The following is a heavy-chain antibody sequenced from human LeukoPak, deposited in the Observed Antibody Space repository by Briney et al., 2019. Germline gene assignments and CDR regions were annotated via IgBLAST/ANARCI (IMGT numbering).Heavy chain of an antibody. CDR1: GFTFSSYA. CDR2: ISGSGGST. J-gene: IGHJ4*02. V-gene: IGHV3-23*01. CDR3: AKDGVAVAYSSYYFDY. Sequence: GGSLRLSCAASGFTFSSYAMSWVRQAPGKGLEWVSAISGSGGSTYYADSVKGRFTISRDNSKNTLYLQMNSLRAEDTAVYSCAKDGVAVAYSSYYFDYWGQGTLVTVSS. D-gene: IGHD6-19*01.